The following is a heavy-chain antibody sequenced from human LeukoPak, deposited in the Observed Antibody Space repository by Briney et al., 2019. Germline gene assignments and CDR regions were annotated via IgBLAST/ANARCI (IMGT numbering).Heavy chain of an antibody. D-gene: IGHD1-26*01. CDR1: GGSITSTNW. Sequence: SETLSLTCGVSGGSITSTNWWSWVRQPPGQGLEWIGEISLTGRTNYNSSLIGRVIMSLDESRNQLSLTLTSVTAADTAMYYCTRESGPYCPFGYWGQGTLVVVPS. J-gene: IGHJ4*02. CDR2: ISLTGRT. CDR3: TRESGPYCPFGY. V-gene: IGHV4-4*02.